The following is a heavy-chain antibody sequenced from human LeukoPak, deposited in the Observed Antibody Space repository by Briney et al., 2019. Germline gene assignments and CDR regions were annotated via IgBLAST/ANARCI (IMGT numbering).Heavy chain of an antibody. CDR2: INSDGSST. CDR1: GFTFSSYW. Sequence: PGGSLRLSCAASGFTFSSYWMHWVRQAPGKGLVWVSRINSDGSSTSYADSVKGRFTISRDNAKNTLYLQMNSLRAEDTAVYYCAKAAYDSSGYPNWFDPWGQGTLVTVSS. CDR3: AKAAYDSSGYPNWFDP. V-gene: IGHV3-74*01. J-gene: IGHJ5*02. D-gene: IGHD3-22*01.